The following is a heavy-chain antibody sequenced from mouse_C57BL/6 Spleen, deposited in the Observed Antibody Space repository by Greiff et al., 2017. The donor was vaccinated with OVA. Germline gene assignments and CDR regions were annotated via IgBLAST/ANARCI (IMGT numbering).Heavy chain of an antibody. CDR3: TRGGHYYGSSEAMDY. V-gene: IGHV1-15*01. D-gene: IGHD1-1*01. J-gene: IGHJ4*01. Sequence: QVQLQQSGAELVRPGASVTLSCKASGYTFTDYEMHWVKQTPVHGLEWIGAIDPETGGTAYNQKFKGKAILTADKSSSTAYMELRSLTSEDSAVYYCTRGGHYYGSSEAMDYWGQGTSVTVSS. CDR2: IDPETGGT. CDR1: GYTFTDYE.